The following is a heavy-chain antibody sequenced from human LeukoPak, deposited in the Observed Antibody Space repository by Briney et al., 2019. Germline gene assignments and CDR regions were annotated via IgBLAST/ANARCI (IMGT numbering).Heavy chain of an antibody. CDR2: IYGADAA. D-gene: IGHD6-13*01. CDR1: GFNVSSNY. V-gene: IGHV3-66*02. J-gene: IGHJ4*02. CDR3: VTSTGQQFIPYDY. Sequence: PGGSLRLSCAASGFNVSSNYMTWIRQAPGKGLEWVSLIYGADAAYYAESVRGRFMISRDNLKNTLFLQMNGLRVEDTALYYCVTSTGQQFIPYDYWGQGTHVTVSS.